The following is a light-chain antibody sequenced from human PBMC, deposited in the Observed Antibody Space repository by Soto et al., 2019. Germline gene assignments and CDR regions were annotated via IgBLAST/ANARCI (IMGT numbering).Light chain of an antibody. V-gene: IGKV1-6*01. J-gene: IGKJ1*01. Sequence: AIQMTQSPSSLSASVGDRVTITCRASQGIRTELGWYQQKPGKAPNLLIYGASTLQSGVSSRFSGSGSGTDFTRTISSLQPEDFATYYCLQDSSYPRTFGQGNKVEIK. CDR3: LQDSSYPRT. CDR1: QGIRTE. CDR2: GAS.